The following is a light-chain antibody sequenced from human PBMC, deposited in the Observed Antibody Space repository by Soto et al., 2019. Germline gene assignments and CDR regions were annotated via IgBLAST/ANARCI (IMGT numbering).Light chain of an antibody. Sequence: EIVLTQYPATLSLSPGERATLSCRASQSVSSYLAWYQQKPGQAPRLLIYDASNRATGIPARFSGSGSGTDFTLTISSLEPEDFAVYYCQQPSNWPLTFGGGTKVEIK. J-gene: IGKJ4*01. CDR3: QQPSNWPLT. V-gene: IGKV3-11*01. CDR1: QSVSSY. CDR2: DAS.